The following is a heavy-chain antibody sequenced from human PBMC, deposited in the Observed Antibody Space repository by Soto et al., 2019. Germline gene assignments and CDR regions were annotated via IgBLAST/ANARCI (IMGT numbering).Heavy chain of an antibody. V-gene: IGHV1-24*01. J-gene: IGHJ4*02. CDR3: ATVSSSWQRRPFDY. Sequence: ASVKVSCKVSGYTLTELSMHWVRQAPGKGLEWMGGFDPEDGETIYAQKFQGRVTMTEDTSTDTAYMELSSLRSEDTAVYYCATVSSSWQRRPFDYWGQGTLVTVSS. CDR1: GYTLTELS. D-gene: IGHD6-13*01. CDR2: FDPEDGET.